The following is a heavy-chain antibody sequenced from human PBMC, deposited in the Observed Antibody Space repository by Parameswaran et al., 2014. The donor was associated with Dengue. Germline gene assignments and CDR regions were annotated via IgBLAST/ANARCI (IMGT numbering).Heavy chain of an antibody. CDR3: ARERGYCSSTSCYQYYYYGMDV. D-gene: IGHD2-2*01. J-gene: IGHJ6*02. CDR2: IIPIFGTA. Sequence: WVRQAPGQGLEWMGGIIPIFGTANYAQKFQGRVTITADESTSTAYMELSSLRSEDTAVYYCARERGYCSSTSCYQYYYYGMDVWGQGTTVTVSS. V-gene: IGHV1-69*01.